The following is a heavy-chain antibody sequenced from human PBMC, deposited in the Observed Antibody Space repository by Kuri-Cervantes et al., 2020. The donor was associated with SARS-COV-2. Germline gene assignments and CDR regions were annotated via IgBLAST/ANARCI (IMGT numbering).Heavy chain of an antibody. CDR1: VGSISSSSSYF. Sequence: SETLSLTCTVSVGSISSSSSYFWGWIRQPPGSGLEFIGNIYYTGSTYYNPSLQSRVTISVDTSKKQFSLKLRSVTAADTAIYYCARRRGAITGPGGYFDYWGQGALVTVSS. CDR2: IYYTGST. D-gene: IGHD1-1*01. CDR3: ARRRGAITGPGGYFDY. V-gene: IGHV4-39*01. J-gene: IGHJ4*02.